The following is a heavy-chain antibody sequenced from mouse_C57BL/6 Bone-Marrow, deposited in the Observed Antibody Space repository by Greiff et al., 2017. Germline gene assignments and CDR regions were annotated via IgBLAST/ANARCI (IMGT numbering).Heavy chain of an antibody. CDR2: ISNGGGST. D-gene: IGHD1-1*01. J-gene: IGHJ3*01. Sequence: DVMLVESGGGLVQPGGSLKLSCAASGFTFSDYYMYWVRQTPEKRLEWVAYISNGGGSTYYPDTVKGRFTISRDNAKNTLYLQMSRLKSEDTAMYYCARPDYGSSRAFAYWGQGTLVTVSA. CDR3: ARPDYGSSRAFAY. CDR1: GFTFSDYY. V-gene: IGHV5-12*01.